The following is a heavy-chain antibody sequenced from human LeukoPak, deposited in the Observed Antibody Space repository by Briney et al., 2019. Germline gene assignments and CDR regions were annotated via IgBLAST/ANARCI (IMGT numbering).Heavy chain of an antibody. Sequence: SETLSLTCAVYGGPFSGYYWSWIRQPPGKGLEWIGEINHSGSTNYNPSLKSRVTISVDTSKNQFSLKLSSVTAADTAAYYCARLPSMVAGRKKFDPWGQGTLVTVSS. D-gene: IGHD6-19*01. CDR1: GGPFSGYY. CDR3: ARLPSMVAGRKKFDP. CDR2: INHSGST. V-gene: IGHV4-34*01. J-gene: IGHJ5*02.